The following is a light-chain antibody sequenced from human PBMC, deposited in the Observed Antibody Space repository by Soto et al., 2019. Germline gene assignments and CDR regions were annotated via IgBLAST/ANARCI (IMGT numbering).Light chain of an antibody. CDR3: AAWDDSLSGYV. CDR2: SNN. Sequence: QSVLTQPPSASGTPGQRVTISCSGXSSXIGGNAVNWYQQLPGTTPKLLIYSNNQRPSGVPDRFSGSKSGTSASLAISGLQSEDEADYYCAAWDDSLSGYVFGTGTKLTVL. J-gene: IGLJ1*01. V-gene: IGLV1-44*01. CDR1: SSXIGGNA.